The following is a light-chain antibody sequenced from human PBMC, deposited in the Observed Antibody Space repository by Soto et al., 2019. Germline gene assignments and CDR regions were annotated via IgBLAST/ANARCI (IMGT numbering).Light chain of an antibody. CDR1: QSVTGSY. J-gene: IGKJ1*01. CDR3: QQYGSSPPKT. V-gene: IGKV3-20*01. CDR2: GAS. Sequence: EIVLTQSPGTLSLSPGERATLSCRASQSVTGSYLAWYQQKPGQAPRLLIYGASTRATGIPDRFSGSGSGTDFTLTISRLEPDDFAVYYCQQYGSSPPKTFGQGTKVESK.